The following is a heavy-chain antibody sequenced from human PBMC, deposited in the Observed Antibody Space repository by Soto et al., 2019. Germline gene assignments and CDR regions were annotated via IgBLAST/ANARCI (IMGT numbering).Heavy chain of an antibody. Sequence: GASVKVSCKASGYTFTDFYMHWVRQAPGQGLEWMGWINPNSGGTNYARKFRGWVTITRDTSISTAFMELGRLKSDDTAVYYCARVGVNWFDPWGQGTPVTVSS. V-gene: IGHV1-2*04. CDR3: ARVGVNWFDP. J-gene: IGHJ5*02. CDR2: INPNSGGT. CDR1: GYTFTDFY.